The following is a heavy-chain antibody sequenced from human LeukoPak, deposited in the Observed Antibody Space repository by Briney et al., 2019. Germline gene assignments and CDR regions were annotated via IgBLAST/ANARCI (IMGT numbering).Heavy chain of an antibody. V-gene: IGHV3-23*01. D-gene: IGHD2-15*01. J-gene: IGHJ4*02. CDR3: AKAPVTTCSGAYCYPFDY. CDR1: GFTFTSYA. Sequence: GGSLRLSCAASGFTFTSYAMSWVRQAPGKGLEWVSTINKSGGITYYADSVKGRFTISRDNSKNTLYLQMDSPGAEDTAVYYCAKAPVTTCSGAYCYPFDYWGQGTLVTVSS. CDR2: INKSGGIT.